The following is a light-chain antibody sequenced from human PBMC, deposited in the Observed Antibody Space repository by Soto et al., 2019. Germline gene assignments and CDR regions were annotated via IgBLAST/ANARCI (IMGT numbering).Light chain of an antibody. J-gene: IGKJ5*01. Sequence: DIQMTQSPSTLSASVGDRVTITCRASQSISSWLAWYQQKPGKAPKLLIYDASSLESGVPSRFSGSGSGTEFTLTISSLQPDDFATYYCQQYNSYLTFGQRALLEVK. V-gene: IGKV1-5*01. CDR1: QSISSW. CDR3: QQYNSYLT. CDR2: DAS.